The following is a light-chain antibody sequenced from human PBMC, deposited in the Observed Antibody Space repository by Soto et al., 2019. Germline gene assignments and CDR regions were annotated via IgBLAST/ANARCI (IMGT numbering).Light chain of an antibody. CDR2: DAS. CDR3: QQYNSYSPT. J-gene: IGKJ1*01. V-gene: IGKV1-5*01. CDR1: QSINTW. Sequence: DLQMTQSPSTLSASVGDRATITCRASQSINTWLAWYQRKPGKAPKLLIYDASSLRSGVPSRFSGSGSGTEFTLTINCLQSEDFATYYCQQYNSYSPTFGQGTKVDIK.